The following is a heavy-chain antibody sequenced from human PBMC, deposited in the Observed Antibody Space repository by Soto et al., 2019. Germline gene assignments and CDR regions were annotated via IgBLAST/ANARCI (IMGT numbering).Heavy chain of an antibody. CDR1: GFTFSSYG. CDR2: ISYDGSNK. D-gene: IGHD1-20*01. CDR3: AKDHRGITGTRFDY. V-gene: IGHV3-30*18. Sequence: VWSLRLSCASSGFTFSSYGMHWVRQAPGKGLEWVAVISYDGSNKYYADSVKGRFTISRDNSKNTLYLQMNSLRAEDTAVYYCAKDHRGITGTRFDYWGQGTLVTVSS. J-gene: IGHJ4*02.